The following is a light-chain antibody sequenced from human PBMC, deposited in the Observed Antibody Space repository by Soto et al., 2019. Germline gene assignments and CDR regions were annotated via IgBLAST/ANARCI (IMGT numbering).Light chain of an antibody. CDR1: QIVSSK. Sequence: ETGMTQSRATLSVSLGERATLSSRARQIVSSKLAWYQQKPSQAPRPLIHGESARAFGIPARFSGSGSGTEYTLTLSSLNSEDFAVSSCQRYHDWPPIAFGQGTRLEIK. CDR2: GES. V-gene: IGKV3-15*01. J-gene: IGKJ5*01. CDR3: QRYHDWPPIA.